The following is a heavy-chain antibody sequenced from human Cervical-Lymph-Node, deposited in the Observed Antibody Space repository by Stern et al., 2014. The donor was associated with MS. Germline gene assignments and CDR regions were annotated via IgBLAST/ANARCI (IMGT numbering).Heavy chain of an antibody. CDR2: VSANGGSA. CDR1: GYTFTRYY. D-gene: IGHD5/OR15-5a*01. V-gene: IGHV1-46*01. Sequence: QVQLGQSGAQVKKPGASVKVSCKGSGYTFTRYYIHWVRQAPGQGLAWMGLVSANGGSARYAQKFQGRVTMASDTSTSTVSMELSSLRSEDTAVYYCATLYESSGNYGMEVWGQGTTVIVSS. CDR3: ATLYESSGNYGMEV. J-gene: IGHJ6*02.